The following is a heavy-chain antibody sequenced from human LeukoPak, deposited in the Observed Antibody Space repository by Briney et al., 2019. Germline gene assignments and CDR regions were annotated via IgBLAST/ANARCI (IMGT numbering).Heavy chain of an antibody. CDR3: AKRGVVIRAVIIVGFHKEAYYFDY. V-gene: IGHV3-23*01. D-gene: IGHD3-10*01. CDR2: ISDRGGST. CDR1: GITLSNYG. J-gene: IGHJ4*02. Sequence: GGSLRLSCAVSGITLSNYGMSWVRQAPGKGLQWVAGISDRGGSTNYADFVKGRFTISRDNSKNTLYLQMNSLRAEDTAVYFCAKRGVVIRAVIIVGFHKEAYYFDYWGQGALVTVSS.